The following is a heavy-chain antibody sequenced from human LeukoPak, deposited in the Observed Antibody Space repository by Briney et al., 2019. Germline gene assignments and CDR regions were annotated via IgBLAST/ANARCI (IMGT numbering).Heavy chain of an antibody. Sequence: PGGSLRLSCAASGFTFGDYGMSWVRQAPGKGLEWVSGIDWNGGSTGYADSVKGRFTTSRDNAKNTLYLQMNSLRAEDTALYYCTRVQAGRAGLMDVWGRGTTVTVSS. D-gene: IGHD6-13*01. J-gene: IGHJ6*02. CDR2: IDWNGGST. CDR1: GFTFGDYG. CDR3: TRVQAGRAGLMDV. V-gene: IGHV3-20*04.